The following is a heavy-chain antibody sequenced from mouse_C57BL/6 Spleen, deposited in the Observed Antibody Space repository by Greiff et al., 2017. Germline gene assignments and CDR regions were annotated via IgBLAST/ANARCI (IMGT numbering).Heavy chain of an antibody. CDR1: GYTFTDYY. V-gene: IGHV1-26*01. D-gene: IGHD4-1*02. Sequence: EVQLQQSGPELVKPGASVKISCKASGYTFTDYYMNWVKQSHGKSLEWIGDINPKYGGTSYNQKFKGKATLTVDKSSSTAYMELRSLTSEGSAVYYCARSNWAYWSQGTLVTVSA. CDR3: ARSNWAY. J-gene: IGHJ3*01. CDR2: INPKYGGT.